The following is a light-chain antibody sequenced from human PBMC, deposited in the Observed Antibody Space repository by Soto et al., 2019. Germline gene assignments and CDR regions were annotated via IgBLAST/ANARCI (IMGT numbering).Light chain of an antibody. V-gene: IGLV1-44*01. CDR3: AAWDDSLNGRV. CDR2: YDN. J-gene: IGLJ1*01. Sequence: QSVLTQPPSASGTPGQRVTISCSGSNSNIGSNTVNWYQQLPGTAPKLLIYYDNLRPSGVPDRISGSKSGTSASLAISGLQSDDEAYYYCAAWDDSLNGRVFGTGTKFTVL. CDR1: NSNIGSNT.